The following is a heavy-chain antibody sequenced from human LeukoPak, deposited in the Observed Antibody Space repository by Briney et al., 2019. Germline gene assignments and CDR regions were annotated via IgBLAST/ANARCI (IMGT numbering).Heavy chain of an antibody. J-gene: IGHJ2*01. V-gene: IGHV5-51*01. D-gene: IGHD6-19*01. CDR3: ARTAVAGTGGWYFDL. CDR1: GYSFTSYW. Sequence: GESLKISCKGSGYSFTSYWIGWVRQMPGKGLEWMGIIYPGDSDTRYSPSFQGQVTISADKSISTAYLQWSSLKASDTAVYYCARTAVAGTGGWYFDLWGRGTLVTVSS. CDR2: IYPGDSDT.